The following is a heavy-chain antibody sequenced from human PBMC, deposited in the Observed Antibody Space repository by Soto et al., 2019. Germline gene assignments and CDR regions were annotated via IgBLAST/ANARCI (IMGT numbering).Heavy chain of an antibody. D-gene: IGHD6-13*01. CDR2: ISYNGNNNE. J-gene: IGHJ6*02. CDR3: ARDRIASGLRAMDV. CDR1: GFTFSSHA. V-gene: IGHV3-30-3*01. Sequence: QVQLLESGGGVVQPGKSLRLSCAASGFTFSSHAMHWVRQAPGKGLEWVAVISYNGNNNEYYADSVKGRFTISRDNSKSTLYLQMSRLRGEDTAIYFCARDRIASGLRAMDVWGQGTPVIVSS.